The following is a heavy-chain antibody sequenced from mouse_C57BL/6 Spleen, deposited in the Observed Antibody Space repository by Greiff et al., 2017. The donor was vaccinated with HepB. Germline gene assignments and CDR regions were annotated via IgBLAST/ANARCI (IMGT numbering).Heavy chain of an antibody. CDR3: ARGNSNYAFAY. Sequence: QVQLQQPGAELVRPGSSVKLSCKASGYTFTSYWMDWVKQRPGKGLEWIGNIYPSDSETHYNQKFKDKATLTVDKSSSTAYMQLSSLTSEDSAVYYCARGNSNYAFAYWGQGTLVTVSA. V-gene: IGHV1-61*01. CDR2: IYPSDSET. J-gene: IGHJ3*01. D-gene: IGHD2-5*01. CDR1: GYTFTSYW.